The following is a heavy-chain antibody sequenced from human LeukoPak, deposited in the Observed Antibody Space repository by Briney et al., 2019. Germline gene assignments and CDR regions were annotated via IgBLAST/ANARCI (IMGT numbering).Heavy chain of an antibody. Sequence: SETLSLTCTVSGGSISSYYWSWIRQPPGKGLGWIGYIYTSGSTNYNPSLKSRVTISVDTSKNQFSLKLSSVTAADTAVYYCARARTNYYYYYMDVWGEGTTVNVSS. D-gene: IGHD6-6*01. CDR2: IYTSGST. CDR1: GGSISSYY. J-gene: IGHJ6*03. V-gene: IGHV4-4*09. CDR3: ARARTNYYYYYMDV.